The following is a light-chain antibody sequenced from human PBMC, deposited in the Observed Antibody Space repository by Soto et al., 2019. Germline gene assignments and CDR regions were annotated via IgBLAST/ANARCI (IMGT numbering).Light chain of an antibody. J-gene: IGKJ4*01. CDR3: QQYNSWPLT. V-gene: IGKV3-15*01. CDR2: GAS. Sequence: ETVMTQSPATLSMSPGERATLSCRASQSLNSDLAWYQQKPGQAPRLLIYGASTRATGIPGRFSGSGSGTEFTLTISSLQSEDFAVYYCQQYNSWPLTLGGGTKV. CDR1: QSLNSD.